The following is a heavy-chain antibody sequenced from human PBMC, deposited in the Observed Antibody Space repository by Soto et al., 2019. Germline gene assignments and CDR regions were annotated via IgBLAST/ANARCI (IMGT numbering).Heavy chain of an antibody. J-gene: IGHJ4*02. D-gene: IGHD1-20*01. Sequence: EVQLVESGGDLVQPGGSLRLSCAASGFTFSDYDMHWVRQVTGKGLEWVSTISTAGDTYYPGSVKGRFTISRENAKNSLFLQMNSLRADDTAVYYCARGRDSGIYYFDYWGQGTLVTVSS. CDR3: ARGRDSGIYYFDY. CDR1: GFTFSDYD. V-gene: IGHV3-13*01. CDR2: ISTAGDT.